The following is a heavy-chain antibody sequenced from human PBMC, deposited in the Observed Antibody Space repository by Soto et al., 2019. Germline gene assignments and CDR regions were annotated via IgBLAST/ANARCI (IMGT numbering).Heavy chain of an antibody. CDR1: GYTFTSYD. D-gene: IGHD5-18*01. V-gene: IGHV1-8*01. CDR3: ARAGRTAMVTGFFDF. Sequence: ASVKVSCKASGYTFTSYDINWVRQATGQGLEWMGWMSPNSGNTGYAQNFQGRVTMTRNTSINTAYTELSSLRSEDTAVYYCARAGRTAMVTGFFDFWGHGTLVTVSS. J-gene: IGHJ4*01. CDR2: MSPNSGNT.